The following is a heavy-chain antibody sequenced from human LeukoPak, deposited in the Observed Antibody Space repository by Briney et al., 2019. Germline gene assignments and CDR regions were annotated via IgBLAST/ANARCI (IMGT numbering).Heavy chain of an antibody. J-gene: IGHJ3*02. CDR1: GFTLSSHN. Sequence: GGSLRLSCVASGFTLSSHNINWVRQAPGKGLEWVSHISSSGSITYYGDSVKGPITISRDNAKNSVSLYMNSLRAEDSAVYYCARPGITAFDIWGQGTMVTVSS. CDR2: ISSSGSIT. D-gene: IGHD3-10*01. V-gene: IGHV3-48*01. CDR3: ARPGITAFDI.